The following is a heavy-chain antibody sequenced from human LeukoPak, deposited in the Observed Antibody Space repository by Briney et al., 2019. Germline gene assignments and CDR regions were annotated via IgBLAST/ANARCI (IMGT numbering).Heavy chain of an antibody. CDR3: ARGRRIVVVIDY. Sequence: PSETLSLTCAVYGGSFSGYYWSWIRQPPGKGLEWIGEINHSGSTNYNPSLKSRVTISVDTSKNQFSLKLSSVTAADTAVYYCARGRRIVVVIDYWGQGTLVTVSS. J-gene: IGHJ4*02. V-gene: IGHV4-34*01. CDR1: GGSFSGYY. CDR2: INHSGST. D-gene: IGHD3-22*01.